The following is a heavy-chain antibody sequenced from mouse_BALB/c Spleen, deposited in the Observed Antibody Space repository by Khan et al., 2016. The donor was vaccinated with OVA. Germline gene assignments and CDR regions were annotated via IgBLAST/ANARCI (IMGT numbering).Heavy chain of an antibody. CDR3: ARSGTITTVVATDFDY. J-gene: IGHJ2*01. V-gene: IGHV3-2*02. CDR1: GYSITSDYA. CDR2: IKYSGST. Sequence: EVQLQESGPGLVKPSQSLSLTCTVTGYSITSDYAWNWIRQFPGNKLEWMGYIKYSGSTSYNPSLKSRISITRNTSKNRFFLPLSSVTTEDTATYYCARSGTITTVVATDFDYWGQGTTLTVSS. D-gene: IGHD1-1*01.